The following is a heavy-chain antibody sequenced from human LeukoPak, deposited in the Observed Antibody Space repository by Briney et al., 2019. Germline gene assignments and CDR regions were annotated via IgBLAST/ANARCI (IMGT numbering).Heavy chain of an antibody. CDR3: ARDGYYYDSSGYYFDY. Sequence: PGGSLRLSCAASGSTFSSYGMHWVRQAPGKGLEWVAVIWYDGSNKYYADSVKGRFTISRDNSKNTLYLQMNSLRAEDTAVYYCARDGYYYDSSGYYFDYWGQGTLVTVSS. J-gene: IGHJ4*02. D-gene: IGHD3-22*01. CDR2: IWYDGSNK. V-gene: IGHV3-33*01. CDR1: GSTFSSYG.